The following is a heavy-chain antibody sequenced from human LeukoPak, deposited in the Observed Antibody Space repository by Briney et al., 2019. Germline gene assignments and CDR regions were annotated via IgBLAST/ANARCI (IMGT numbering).Heavy chain of an antibody. CDR2: IIPIFGTA. Sequence: SVKVSCKASGGTFSSYAISWVRQAPGQGLEWMGGIIPIFGTANYAQKFQGRVTITADKSTSTAYMELSSLRSEDTAVYYCAKELEDGHYYYGMDVWGKGTTVTVSS. CDR1: GGTFSSYA. V-gene: IGHV1-69*06. J-gene: IGHJ6*04. CDR3: AKELEDGHYYYGMDV. D-gene: IGHD5-24*01.